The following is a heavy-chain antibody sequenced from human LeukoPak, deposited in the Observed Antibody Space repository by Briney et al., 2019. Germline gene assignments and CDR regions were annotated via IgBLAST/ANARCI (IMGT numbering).Heavy chain of an antibody. CDR3: AKSDESGYISFFDY. V-gene: IGHV3-30*18. Sequence: GGSLRLSCAASGSTFSSYGMHWVRQAPGKGLEWVAVISYDGSNKYYADSVKGRFTISRDNSKNTLYLQMNSLRAEDTAVYYCAKSDESGYISFFDYWGQGTLVTVSS. D-gene: IGHD5-24*01. CDR1: GSTFSSYG. CDR2: ISYDGSNK. J-gene: IGHJ4*02.